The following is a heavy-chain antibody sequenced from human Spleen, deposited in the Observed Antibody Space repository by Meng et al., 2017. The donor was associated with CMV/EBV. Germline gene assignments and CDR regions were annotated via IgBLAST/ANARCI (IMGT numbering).Heavy chain of an antibody. V-gene: IGHV1-18*01. CDR3: ARQTGSTNYLDY. Sequence: CKASGYTFANYGFSWVRQAPGQGLEWMGWISAYNGHTGYAQKLQGRVTMTTDTSTSTAYMELRSLRSDDTAVYYCARQTGSTNYLDYWGQGTLVTVSS. CDR2: ISAYNGHT. D-gene: IGHD1-1*01. J-gene: IGHJ4*02. CDR1: GYTFANYG.